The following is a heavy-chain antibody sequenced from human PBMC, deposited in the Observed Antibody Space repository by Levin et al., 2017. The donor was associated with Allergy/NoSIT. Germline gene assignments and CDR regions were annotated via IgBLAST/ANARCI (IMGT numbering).Heavy chain of an antibody. CDR2: ISSSSSYI. J-gene: IGHJ6*02. CDR1: GFTFSSYS. V-gene: IGHV3-21*01. CDR3: ARLQAAAGTGAYYYYYGMDG. D-gene: IGHD6-13*01. Sequence: MAGGSLRLSCAASGFTFSSYSMNWVRQAPGKGLEWVSSISSSSSYIYYADSVKGRFTISRDNAKNSLYLQMNSLRAEDTAVYYCARLQAAAGTGAYYYYYGMDGWGQGTTVTVSS.